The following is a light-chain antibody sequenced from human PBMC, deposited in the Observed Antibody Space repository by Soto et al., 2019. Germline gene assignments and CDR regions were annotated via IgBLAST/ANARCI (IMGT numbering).Light chain of an antibody. J-gene: IGKJ4*01. Sequence: EIVLTQSPGTLSLSPGERATLSCRASQSVSSSYLAWYQQKPGQAPRLLIYGASSRASGIPDRFSGSGSGTDFTLTISRLEPEDFALYYCQWSGGSGPLGGGTKVDSK. CDR1: QSVSSSY. CDR2: GAS. CDR3: QWSGGSGP. V-gene: IGKV3-20*01.